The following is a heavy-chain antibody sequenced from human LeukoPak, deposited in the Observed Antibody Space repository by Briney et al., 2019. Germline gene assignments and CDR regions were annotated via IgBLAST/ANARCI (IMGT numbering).Heavy chain of an antibody. D-gene: IGHD5-18*01. CDR3: VREARGYHYTYFDY. V-gene: IGHV3-13*01. CDR1: GFTFSSHD. Sequence: GGSLRLSCTASGFTFSSHDMHWVRQATGKGLEWIAAIASGSQTFYAGSVKGRFTISREDAKNSLYLQMNSLRAGDTAVYYCVREARGYHYTYFDYWGQGTLVTVSS. CDR2: IASGSQT. J-gene: IGHJ4*02.